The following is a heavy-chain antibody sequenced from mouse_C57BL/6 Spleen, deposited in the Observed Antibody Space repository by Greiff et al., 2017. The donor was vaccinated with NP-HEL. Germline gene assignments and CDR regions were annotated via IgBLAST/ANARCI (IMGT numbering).Heavy chain of an antibody. J-gene: IGHJ2*01. Sequence: QVHVKQSGAELVRPGASVTLSCKASGYTFTDYEMHWVKQTPVHGLEWIGAIDPETGGTAYNQKFKGKAILTADKSSSTAYMELRSLTSEDSAVYYCTRYHYGSLFDYWGQGTTLTVSS. D-gene: IGHD1-1*01. CDR2: IDPETGGT. CDR1: GYTFTDYE. V-gene: IGHV1-15*01. CDR3: TRYHYGSLFDY.